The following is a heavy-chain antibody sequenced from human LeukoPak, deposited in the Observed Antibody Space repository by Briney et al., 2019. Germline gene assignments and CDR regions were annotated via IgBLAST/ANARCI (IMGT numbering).Heavy chain of an antibody. CDR3: ARGQWLASPRPFDY. Sequence: QTLSLTCAISGDRVSSNSAAWNWIRQSPARGLEWLGRTYYRSKWYNDYAVSVKSRITINPDTSKNQFSLHLNSVTPEDTAVYYCARGQWLASPRPFDYWGQGTLVTVSS. CDR2: TYYRSKWYN. J-gene: IGHJ4*02. V-gene: IGHV6-1*01. CDR1: GDRVSSNSAA. D-gene: IGHD6-19*01.